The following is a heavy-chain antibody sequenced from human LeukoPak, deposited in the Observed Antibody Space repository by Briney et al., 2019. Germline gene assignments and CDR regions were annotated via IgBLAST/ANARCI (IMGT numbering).Heavy chain of an antibody. D-gene: IGHD5-24*01. J-gene: IGHJ3*02. V-gene: IGHV1-46*01. Sequence: ASVKVSFTASGYTFTNYYMHWVRQAPGQGHEWMGLINPGGGNTNYAQNFQGRVTMTRDTSTSTVYMELSSLRSEDTAIYYCARVRDGYNDAYDIWGQGTVVTVPS. CDR2: INPGGGNT. CDR3: ARVRDGYNDAYDI. CDR1: GYTFTNYY.